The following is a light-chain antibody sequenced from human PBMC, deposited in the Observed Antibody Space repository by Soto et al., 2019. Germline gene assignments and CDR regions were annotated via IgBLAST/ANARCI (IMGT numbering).Light chain of an antibody. CDR3: LQDDSYFQS. V-gene: IGKV1-6*01. J-gene: IGKJ1*01. CDR1: QGIRSD. CDR2: AAT. Sequence: AIQMTQSPSSLSASVGDRVTITCRASQGIRSDLSWYQQRPGKAPRLLIYAATTLQSGVPSRFSGSGSGTHFTLTITGLQPEDSAIYYCLQDDSYFQSFGQGTGVEIK.